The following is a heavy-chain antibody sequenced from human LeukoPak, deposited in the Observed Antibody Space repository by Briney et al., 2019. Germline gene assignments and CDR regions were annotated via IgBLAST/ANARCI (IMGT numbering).Heavy chain of an antibody. J-gene: IGHJ5*02. CDR1: GGSFSGYY. V-gene: IGHV4-34*01. CDR3: ARERDHYDYVWGSYRLAFNWFDP. D-gene: IGHD3-16*02. CDR2: INHSGST. Sequence: SETLSLTCAVYGGSFSGYYWSWIRQPPGKGLEWIGEINHSGSTNYNPSLKSRVTISVDTSKNQFSLKLSSVTAADTAVYYCARERDHYDYVWGSYRLAFNWFDPWGQGTLVTVSS.